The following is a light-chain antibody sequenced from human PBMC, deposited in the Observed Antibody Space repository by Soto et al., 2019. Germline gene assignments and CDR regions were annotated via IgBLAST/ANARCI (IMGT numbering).Light chain of an antibody. CDR3: QQYNSYSWT. CDR2: KAS. CDR1: QNINSW. J-gene: IGKJ1*01. V-gene: IGKV1-5*03. Sequence: DIQMTQSPSTLSASVGDRVTITCRASQNINSWLAWYQQKPGKAPNLLIYKASSLESGAPSRFSGSGSGTEFTLTISSLQPDDFATYYCQQYNSYSWTFGQGTKVEIK.